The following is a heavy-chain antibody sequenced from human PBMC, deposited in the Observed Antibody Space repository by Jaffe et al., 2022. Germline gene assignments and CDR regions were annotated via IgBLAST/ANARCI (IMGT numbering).Heavy chain of an antibody. Sequence: QVTLRESGPALVKPTQTLTLTCTFSGFSLSTSGMCVSWVRQPPGKALEWLALIDWDDDKYYSTSLKTRLTISKDTSKNQVVLTMTNMDPVDTATYYCARLASKEGSFDYWGQGTLVTVSS. J-gene: IGHJ4*02. V-gene: IGHV2-70*20. CDR1: GFSLSTSGMC. CDR2: IDWDDDK. CDR3: ARLASKEGSFDY.